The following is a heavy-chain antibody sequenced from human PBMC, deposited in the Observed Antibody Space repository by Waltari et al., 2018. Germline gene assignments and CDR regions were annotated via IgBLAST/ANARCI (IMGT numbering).Heavy chain of an antibody. D-gene: IGHD3-3*01. CDR3: ARGRFLEWAFDY. V-gene: IGHV4-4*07. Sequence: QVQLQESGPGLVKPSETLSLTCTVSGGSISSYYWSWIRQPAGKGLEWIGRIYTSGSTNYNPSLKSRVTMSLDTSKNQFALKLGSVTAADTAVYYCARGRFLEWAFDYWGQGTLVTVSS. CDR1: GGSISSYY. J-gene: IGHJ4*02. CDR2: IYTSGST.